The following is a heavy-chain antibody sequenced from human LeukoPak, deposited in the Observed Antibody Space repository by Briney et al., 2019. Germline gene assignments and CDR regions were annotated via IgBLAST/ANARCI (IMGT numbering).Heavy chain of an antibody. V-gene: IGHV4-39*02. D-gene: IGHD2-15*01. J-gene: IGHJ4*02. CDR1: GGSISSTSYY. Sequence: PSQTLSLTCLVSGGSISSTSYYWGWIRQSPGRGLEWIGSFYYTGSIFDNRSLRSRVTISVDTSKNQFSLKLSSVTAADTAVYYCARDGVGFDYWGQGTLVTVSS. CDR3: ARDGVGFDY. CDR2: FYYTGSI.